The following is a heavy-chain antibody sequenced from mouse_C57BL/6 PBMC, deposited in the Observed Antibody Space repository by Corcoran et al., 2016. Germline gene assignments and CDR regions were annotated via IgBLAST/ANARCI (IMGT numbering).Heavy chain of an antibody. CDR2: INTYSGVP. Sequence: QIQLVQSGPELKKPGETVKISCKASGYTFTTYGMSWVKQAPGKGLKWMGWINTYSGVPTYADDFKGRFAFSLETSASTAYLQINNLKNEDTATYFCARNDYYGSSPAWFAYWGQGTLVTVSA. V-gene: IGHV9-3*01. CDR3: ARNDYYGSSPAWFAY. J-gene: IGHJ3*01. D-gene: IGHD1-1*01. CDR1: GYTFTTYG.